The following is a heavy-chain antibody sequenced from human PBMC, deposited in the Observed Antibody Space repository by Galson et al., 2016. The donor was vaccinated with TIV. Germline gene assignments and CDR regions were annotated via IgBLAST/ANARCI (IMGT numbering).Heavy chain of an antibody. Sequence: TLSLTCSVSGDSISSGSFYWTWIRQPAGKGLEWIGRIYTSGATSYNPSLGGRVTISRDTFKNQFSLTLHSVTAADTAMYFCARDWGHGDHDITGFDPWGQGTRVIVSS. D-gene: IGHD3-10*01. CDR2: IYTSGAT. CDR1: GDSISSGSFY. V-gene: IGHV4-61*02. CDR3: ARDWGHGDHDITGFDP. J-gene: IGHJ5*02.